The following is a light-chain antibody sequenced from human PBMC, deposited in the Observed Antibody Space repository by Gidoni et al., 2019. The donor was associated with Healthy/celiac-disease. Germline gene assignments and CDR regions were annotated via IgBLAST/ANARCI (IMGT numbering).Light chain of an antibody. CDR2: EVS. Sequence: QSALTQSASVSGSPRQSITLSCTDTSSDVGSYNLVSWYQQHPGKAPNLMSYEVSKRPSGVSNRVSGAKSGNTASLTISGLQAEDEADYYCCSDAGSSTWVFGGGTKLTVL. J-gene: IGLJ3*02. CDR3: CSDAGSSTWV. CDR1: SSDVGSYNL. V-gene: IGLV2-23*02.